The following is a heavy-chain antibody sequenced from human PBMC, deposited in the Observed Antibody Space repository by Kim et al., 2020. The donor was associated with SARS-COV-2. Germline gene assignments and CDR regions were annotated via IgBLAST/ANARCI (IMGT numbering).Heavy chain of an antibody. J-gene: IGHJ4*02. CDR2: IYYSGST. Sequence: SETLSLTCTVSGGSISSSSYYWGWIRQPPGKGLEWIGSIYYSGSTYYNPSLKSRVTISVDTSKNQFSLKLSSVTAADTAVYYCARRWELLLDHWGQGTLVTVSS. V-gene: IGHV4-39*01. CDR3: ARRWELLLDH. D-gene: IGHD1-26*01. CDR1: GGSISSSSYY.